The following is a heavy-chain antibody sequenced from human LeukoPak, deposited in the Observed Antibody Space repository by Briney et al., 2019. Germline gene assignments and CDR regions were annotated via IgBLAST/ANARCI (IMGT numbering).Heavy chain of an antibody. CDR2: MNPNSGNT. V-gene: IGHV1-8*01. CDR1: GYTFTSCD. Sequence: EASVKVSCKASGYTFTSCDINWVRQATGQGLEWMGWMNPNSGNTGYAQKFQGRVTMTRDTSISTAYMELSRLRSDDTAVYYCARDSGERGSGSYLIAYWGQGTLVTVSS. CDR3: ARDSGERGSGSYLIAY. J-gene: IGHJ4*02. D-gene: IGHD3-10*01.